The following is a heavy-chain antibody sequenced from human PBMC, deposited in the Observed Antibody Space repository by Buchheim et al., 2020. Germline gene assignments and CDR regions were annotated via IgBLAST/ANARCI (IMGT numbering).Heavy chain of an antibody. D-gene: IGHD5-18*01. CDR3: ARGQRGYSYPLYYYYYGMDV. J-gene: IGHJ6*02. CDR2: INHSGST. CDR1: GGSFSGYY. V-gene: IGHV4-34*01. Sequence: QVQLQQWGARLLKPSETLSLTCAVYGGSFSGYYWSWIRQPPGKGLEWIGEINHSGSTNYNPSLKSRVTISVDTSKNQFSLKLSSVTAADTAVYYCARGQRGYSYPLYYYYYGMDVWGQGTT.